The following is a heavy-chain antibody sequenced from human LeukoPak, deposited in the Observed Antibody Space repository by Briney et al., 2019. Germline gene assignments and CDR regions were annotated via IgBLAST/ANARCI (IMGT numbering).Heavy chain of an antibody. CDR1: GFTFSSYS. CDR2: ISSSSSYI. CDR3: AREGIFEVVILFDASDI. Sequence: GGSLRLSCAASGFTFSSYSMTWVRQAPGKGLEWVSSISSSSSYIYYADSVKGRFTISRDNAKNSLYLQMNSLRAEDTAVYYCAREGIFEVVILFDASDIWGQGTMVTVSS. V-gene: IGHV3-21*01. J-gene: IGHJ3*02. D-gene: IGHD3-3*01.